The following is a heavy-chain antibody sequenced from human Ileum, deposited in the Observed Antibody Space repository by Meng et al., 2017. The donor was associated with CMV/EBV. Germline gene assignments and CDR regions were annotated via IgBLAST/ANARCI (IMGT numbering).Heavy chain of an antibody. CDR3: AREMSRTGFFDY. Sequence: PLQESGPGLVKPSETLSLTCTVSGGSIGSGDYYWSWIRQPAGKGLEWIGRIHISGATNYNPSLKSRVTMSVDTSKNQFSLKVRSVTAADTAVYYCAREMSRTGFFDYWGQGNLVTVSS. CDR2: IHISGAT. CDR1: GGSIGSGDYY. D-gene: IGHD1-1*01. J-gene: IGHJ4*02. V-gene: IGHV4-61*02.